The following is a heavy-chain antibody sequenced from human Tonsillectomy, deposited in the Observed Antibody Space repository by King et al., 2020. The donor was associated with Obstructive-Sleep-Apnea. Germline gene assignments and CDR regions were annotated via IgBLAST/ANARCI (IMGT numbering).Heavy chain of an antibody. Sequence: QLQESGPGLVKPSETLSLTCTVSGGSISSSSYYWGWIRQPPGKGLEWIGSIYYGWSTYSNPSLKSRVTISVDTSKNQFSLRLNSLTAADTAVYYCARDLGVCGSGSYCEVDYWGQGTLVTVSS. CDR1: GGSISSSSYY. V-gene: IGHV4-39*07. CDR3: ARDLGVCGSGSYCEVDY. J-gene: IGHJ4*02. D-gene: IGHD3-10*01. CDR2: IYYGWST.